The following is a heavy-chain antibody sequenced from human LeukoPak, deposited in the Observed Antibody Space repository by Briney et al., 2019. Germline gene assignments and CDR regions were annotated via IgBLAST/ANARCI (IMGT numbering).Heavy chain of an antibody. CDR2: IFYSGST. Sequence: SETLSLTCTVSGGSISSSSYYWGWIRQPPGKGLEWIGSIFYSGSTYYNPSLKSRVTISVDTSKDQFSLKLSSVTAADTAVYYCVRHPNRGSYCDYWGQGTLVTVSS. J-gene: IGHJ4*02. D-gene: IGHD1-26*01. CDR3: VRHPNRGSYCDY. V-gene: IGHV4-39*01. CDR1: GGSISSSSYY.